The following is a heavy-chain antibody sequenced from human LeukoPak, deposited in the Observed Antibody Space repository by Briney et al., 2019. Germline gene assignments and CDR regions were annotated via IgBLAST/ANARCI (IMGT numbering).Heavy chain of an antibody. Sequence: GGSLRLSCVGSGFTFRTYGMTWVRQAPGKGLEWVSGISDGSRNIIYADSVKGRFTISRDNSKNTLYLQMNSLRAEDTAVYYCAKFIAAAGTGYYFDYWGQGTLVTVSS. J-gene: IGHJ4*02. CDR3: AKFIAAAGTGYYFDY. CDR2: ISDGSRNI. V-gene: IGHV3-23*01. D-gene: IGHD6-13*01. CDR1: GFTFRTYG.